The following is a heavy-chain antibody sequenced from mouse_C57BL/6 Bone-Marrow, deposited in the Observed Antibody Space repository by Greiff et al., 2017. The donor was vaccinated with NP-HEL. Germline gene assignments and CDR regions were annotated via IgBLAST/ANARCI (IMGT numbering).Heavy chain of an antibody. CDR1: GFTFSDYG. CDR3: ASRYYYVSSYYAMDY. Sequence: EVKVVESGGGLVKPGGSLKLSCAASGFTFSDYGMHWVRQAPEKGLEWVAYISSGSSTIYYADTVKGRFTISRDNAKNTLFLQMTSLRSEDTSMYYCASRYYYVSSYYAMDYWGQGTSVTVSS. V-gene: IGHV5-17*01. CDR2: ISSGSSTI. J-gene: IGHJ4*01. D-gene: IGHD1-1*01.